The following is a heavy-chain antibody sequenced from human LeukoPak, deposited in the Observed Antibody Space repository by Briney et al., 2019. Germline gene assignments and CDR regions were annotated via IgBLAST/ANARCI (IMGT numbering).Heavy chain of an antibody. J-gene: IGHJ4*02. CDR3: TRGGGHD. D-gene: IGHD3-16*01. CDR1: GFTFSDQY. CDR2: IRNKAKSYTT. V-gene: IGHV3-72*01. Sequence: QPGGSLRLSCAASGFTFSDQYMNWVRQAPGKGLEWVGLIRNKAKSYTTEYAASVKGRFTISRDDSRNSLYLRMNSLKSEDTAVYYCTRGGGHDWGQGTLVTVSS.